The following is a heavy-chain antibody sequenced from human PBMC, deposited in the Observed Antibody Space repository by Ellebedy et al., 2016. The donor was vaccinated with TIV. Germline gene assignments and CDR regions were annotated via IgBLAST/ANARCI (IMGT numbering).Heavy chain of an antibody. CDR3: SRDSSGWSRDY. CDR2: IRNEVDGGTT. V-gene: IGHV3-49*03. CDR1: GFTFGAYS. J-gene: IGHJ4*02. Sequence: GESLKISCTTSGFTFGAYSMSWFRQAPGKGLEWVGLIRNEVDGGTTEYAASMKGRFTISRDDSKSIAYLHMNSLKTEDTAVYYCSRDSSGWSRDYWGQGTLVTVPS. D-gene: IGHD6-19*01.